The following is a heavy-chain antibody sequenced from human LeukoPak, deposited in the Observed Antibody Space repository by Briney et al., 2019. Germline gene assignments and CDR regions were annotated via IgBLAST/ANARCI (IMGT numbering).Heavy chain of an antibody. Sequence: ASVKVSCKASGYTFTSYDINWVRQATGQGLEWMGWMNPNSGNTGYAQKFQGRVTITRNTSISTAYMELSSLRSEDTAVYYCARGSGYDWDDAFDIWGQGTMVTVSS. J-gene: IGHJ3*02. CDR1: GYTFTSYD. D-gene: IGHD5-12*01. CDR2: MNPNSGNT. V-gene: IGHV1-8*03. CDR3: ARGSGYDWDDAFDI.